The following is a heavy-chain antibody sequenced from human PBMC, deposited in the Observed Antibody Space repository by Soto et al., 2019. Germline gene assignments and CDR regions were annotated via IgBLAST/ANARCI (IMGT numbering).Heavy chain of an antibody. CDR1: GFTFSSYA. D-gene: IGHD3-22*01. CDR2: ISYDGSNK. J-gene: IGHJ4*02. V-gene: IGHV3-30-3*01. Sequence: QPGGSLRLSCAASGFTFSSYAMHWVRQAPGKGLEWVAVISYDGSNKYYADSVKGRFTISRDNSKNTLYLQMNSLRAEDTAVYYCARVQFGNYDSSGYVFDYWGQGTLVTVSS. CDR3: ARVQFGNYDSSGYVFDY.